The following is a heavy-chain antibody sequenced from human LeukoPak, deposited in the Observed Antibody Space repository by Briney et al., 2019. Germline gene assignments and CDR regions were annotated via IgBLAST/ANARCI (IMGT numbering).Heavy chain of an antibody. Sequence: ASVKVSCKASGGTFSRFAISWVGQAPGQGLEWMGRIIPILGIANYAQKFQGRVTITADKSTSTAYMELSSLRSEDTAVYYCARKTAIYGMDVWGQGTTVTVSS. CDR1: GGTFSRFA. V-gene: IGHV1-69*04. J-gene: IGHJ6*02. CDR2: IIPILGIA. CDR3: ARKTAIYGMDV.